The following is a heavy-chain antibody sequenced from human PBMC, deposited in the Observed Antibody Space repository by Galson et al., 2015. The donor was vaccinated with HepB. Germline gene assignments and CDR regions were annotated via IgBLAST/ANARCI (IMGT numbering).Heavy chain of an antibody. CDR3: AKLFGGSYRDFDY. D-gene: IGHD1-26*01. V-gene: IGHV3-30*18. Sequence: LRLSCAASGFTFSSYGMHWVRQAPGKGLEWVAVISYDGSNKYYADSVKGRFTISRDNSKDTLYLQMNSLRAEDTAVYYCAKLFGGSYRDFDYWGQGTLVTVSS. CDR2: ISYDGSNK. CDR1: GFTFSSYG. J-gene: IGHJ4*02.